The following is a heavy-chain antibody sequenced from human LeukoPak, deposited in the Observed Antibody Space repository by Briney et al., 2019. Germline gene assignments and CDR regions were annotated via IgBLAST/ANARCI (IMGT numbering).Heavy chain of an antibody. CDR2: IYSDGNT. D-gene: IGHD4-23*01. CDR3: ASYGGYSDSDY. CDR1: GLTVRSNY. V-gene: IGHV3-53*01. J-gene: IGHJ4*02. Sequence: GESLRLSCAASGLTVRSNYMSWVRQAPGKGLEWVSVIYSDGNTYIADSVKGRFTMSRHTSKNTLYLQMNSLRAEDTAVYYCASYGGYSDSDYWGQGTLVTISS.